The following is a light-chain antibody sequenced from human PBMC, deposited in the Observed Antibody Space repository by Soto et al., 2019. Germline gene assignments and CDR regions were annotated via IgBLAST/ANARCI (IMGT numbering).Light chain of an antibody. Sequence: EIVLTQSPATLSLSPGERATLSCRASQSVSSYFAWYQQKAGQAPRLLIYDASNRATGIPARFSGSVSGTDFTLTISSLEPEDFAVYYCQQRSNWRWLTFGGGTKVDIK. V-gene: IGKV3-11*01. CDR1: QSVSSY. J-gene: IGKJ4*01. CDR3: QQRSNWRWLT. CDR2: DAS.